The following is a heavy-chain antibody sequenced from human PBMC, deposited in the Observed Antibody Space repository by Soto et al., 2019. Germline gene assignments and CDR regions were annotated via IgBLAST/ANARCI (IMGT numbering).Heavy chain of an antibody. Sequence: QVQLVESGGGVVQPGRSLRLSCAASGFTFSSYGMHWVRQAPGKGLEWVAVIWYDGSNKYYADSVKGRFTISRDNSKNTLYMKMNSVRAEDTAVYYCARGVEGSGRTNWFDHWGQGTLVTVSS. D-gene: IGHD3-10*01. J-gene: IGHJ5*02. V-gene: IGHV3-33*01. CDR1: GFTFSSYG. CDR2: IWYDGSNK. CDR3: ARGVEGSGRTNWFDH.